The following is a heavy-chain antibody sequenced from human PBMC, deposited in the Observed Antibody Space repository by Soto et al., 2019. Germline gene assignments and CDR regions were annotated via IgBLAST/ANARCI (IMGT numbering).Heavy chain of an antibody. CDR3: ASSGNTPRKFVH. V-gene: IGHV3-72*01. CDR1: AVASSARS. Sequence: GQSRRVAWAASAVASSARSMDWGRQAPGKGLEWVACIRNKAKSYGTEYAASVKGRFTISRDDSKNAVYLQMDSLEPEDTAVYFFASSGNTPRKFVHWRQGTLVSV. D-gene: IGHD1-1*01. J-gene: IGHJ4*02. CDR2: IRNKAKSYGT.